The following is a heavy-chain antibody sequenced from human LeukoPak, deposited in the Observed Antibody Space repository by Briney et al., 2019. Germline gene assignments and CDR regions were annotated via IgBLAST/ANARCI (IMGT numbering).Heavy chain of an antibody. CDR3: ARQFNNGLDYGY. Sequence: GESLKISCKASGYTFTNFWIGWVRQMPGKGLEWMAIIYPGDSDTKYSPSFQGQVTISADKSISTAYLQWSSLEASDTAMYYCARQFNNGLDYGYWGQGTLVTVSS. V-gene: IGHV5-51*01. D-gene: IGHD4-17*01. J-gene: IGHJ4*02. CDR2: IYPGDSDT. CDR1: GYTFTNFW.